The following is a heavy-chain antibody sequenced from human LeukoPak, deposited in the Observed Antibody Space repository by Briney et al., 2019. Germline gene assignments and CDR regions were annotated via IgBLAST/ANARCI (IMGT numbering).Heavy chain of an antibody. V-gene: IGHV4-34*01. Sequence: SETLSLTCAVYGGSFCGYYWSWIRQPPGKGLEWIGEINHSGSTNYNPSLKSRVTISVDTSRNEFSLRLTSVTAADAAVYYCVRDRELNYWGQGTLVTVSS. CDR3: VRDRELNY. J-gene: IGHJ4*02. CDR1: GGSFCGYY. CDR2: INHSGST. D-gene: IGHD3-10*01.